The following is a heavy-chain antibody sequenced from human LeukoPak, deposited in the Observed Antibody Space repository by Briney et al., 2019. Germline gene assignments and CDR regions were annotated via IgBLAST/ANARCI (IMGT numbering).Heavy chain of an antibody. CDR1: GFTFSSYG. V-gene: IGHV3-33*06. CDR3: AKGNDYSNYFDY. CDR2: IWYDGSNK. D-gene: IGHD4-11*01. Sequence: PGGSLRLSCAASGFTFSSYGMHWVRQAPGKGLEWVAVIWYDGSNKYYADSVKGRFTISRDNSKNTLYLQMNSLRAEDTAVYYCAKGNDYSNYFDYWGQGTLVTVSS. J-gene: IGHJ4*02.